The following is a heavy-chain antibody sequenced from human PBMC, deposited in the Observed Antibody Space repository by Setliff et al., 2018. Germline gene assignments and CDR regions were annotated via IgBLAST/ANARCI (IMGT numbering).Heavy chain of an antibody. CDR3: ARGGLAAANKKGVFEY. D-gene: IGHD6-13*01. V-gene: IGHV1-46*01. CDR2: INPGGGSA. Sequence: ASVKVSCKATGYTLSRHYMHWARQAPGQGLEWMGIINPGGGSASYAQKSQDRVTMTRDTSTNTLYMEVSSLTSDDSAVYYCARGGLAAANKKGVFEYWGQGTLVTVSS. J-gene: IGHJ4*02. CDR1: GYTLSRHY.